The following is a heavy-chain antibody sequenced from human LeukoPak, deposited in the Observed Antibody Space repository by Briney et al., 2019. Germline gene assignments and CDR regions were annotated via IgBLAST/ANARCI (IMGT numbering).Heavy chain of an antibody. J-gene: IGHJ3*02. CDR3: AGGGYSYGYGSAFDI. V-gene: IGHV3-21*06. D-gene: IGHD5-18*01. Sequence: AGGSLRLSCVVSGFTFSVYSMNWVRQAPGKGLEWVSSISSSSNHKYYADSVKGRFTISRDNAKNSLYLQMNSLRAEDTAVYYCAGGGYSYGYGSAFDIWGQGTMVTVSS. CDR2: ISSSSNHK. CDR1: GFTFSVYS.